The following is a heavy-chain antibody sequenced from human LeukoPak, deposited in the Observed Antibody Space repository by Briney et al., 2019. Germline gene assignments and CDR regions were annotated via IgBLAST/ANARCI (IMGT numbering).Heavy chain of an antibody. CDR1: GFTFSSYG. CDR2: IWYDGSNK. V-gene: IGHV3-33*01. CDR3: ARDEEVKAFDI. D-gene: IGHD4-11*01. J-gene: IGHJ3*02. Sequence: GGSLRLSCAASGFTFSSYGMHWVRQAPGKGLEWVAVIWYDGSNKYYADSVKGRFTISRDNSKNTLYLQMNSPRAEDTAVYYCARDEEVKAFDIWGQGTMVTVSS.